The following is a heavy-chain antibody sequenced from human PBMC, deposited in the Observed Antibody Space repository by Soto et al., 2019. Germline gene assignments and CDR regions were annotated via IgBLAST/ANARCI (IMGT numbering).Heavy chain of an antibody. V-gene: IGHV3-74*01. J-gene: IGHJ6*03. CDR1: GFTFSSYW. CDR3: ARDPDYYYYMDV. CDR2: INSDGSST. Sequence: PGGSLRLSCAASGFTFSSYWMHWVRQAPGKGLVWVSRINSDGSSTSYADSVKGRFTISRDNAKNTLYLQMNSLRAKDTAVYYCARDPDYYYYMDVWGKGTTVTVSS.